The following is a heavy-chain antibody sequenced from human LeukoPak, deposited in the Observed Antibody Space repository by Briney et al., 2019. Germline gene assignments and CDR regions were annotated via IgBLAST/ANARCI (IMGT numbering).Heavy chain of an antibody. Sequence: GGSLRLSCAASGFTVSTNCMTWVRQAPGKGLEWVSTIYSGGTTYYAESVMCRFNISRHNSRKTLYLQMNSLRAEDTAVYYCARVDTVMAYYFDLWGQGTLVTVSS. CDR2: IYSGGTT. J-gene: IGHJ4*02. CDR1: GFTVSTNC. D-gene: IGHD5-18*01. CDR3: ARVDTVMAYYFDL. V-gene: IGHV3-53*04.